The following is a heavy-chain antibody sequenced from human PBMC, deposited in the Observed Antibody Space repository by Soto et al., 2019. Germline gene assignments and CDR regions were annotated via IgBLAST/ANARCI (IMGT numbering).Heavy chain of an antibody. J-gene: IGHJ4*02. CDR1: GGTFSSYT. CDR3: ARDENGYSSGRGGY. V-gene: IGHV1-69*02. D-gene: IGHD6-25*01. CDR2: IIPILGIA. Sequence: QVQLVQSGAEVKKPGSSVKVSCKASGGTFSSYTISWVRQAPGQGLEWMGRIIPILGIANYAQKFQGRVTXXEXKXXSTAYMELSRLRSEDTAVYYCARDENGYSSGRGGYWGQGTLVTVSS.